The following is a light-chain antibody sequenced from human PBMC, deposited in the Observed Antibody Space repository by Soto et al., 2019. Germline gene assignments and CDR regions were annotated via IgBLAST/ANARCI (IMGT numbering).Light chain of an antibody. CDR1: SSNIGAGYD. CDR2: GNN. Sequence: QSVLTQPPSVSGAPGQRVTISCTGSSSNIGAGYDVHWYQQLPGTAPKLLIYGNNNRPSGVPDRFSGSKSGTSASLAITGLQVEEEADYYCQSYDSSLSGSVFGGGTKLSVL. V-gene: IGLV1-40*01. CDR3: QSYDSSLSGSV. J-gene: IGLJ2*01.